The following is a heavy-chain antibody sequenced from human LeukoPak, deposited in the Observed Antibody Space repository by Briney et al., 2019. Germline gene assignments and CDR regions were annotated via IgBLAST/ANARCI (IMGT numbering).Heavy chain of an antibody. V-gene: IGHV3-48*04. J-gene: IGHJ3*02. Sequence: NPGGSLRLSCAASGFTFSSYSMNWIRQAPGKGLEWVSYISSSSTIYYADSVKGRFTISRDNAKNSLYLQMNSLRAEDTAVYYCARDRCDCYSSPCAFDIWCQGTMVTVSS. CDR3: ARDRCDCYSSPCAFDI. CDR1: GFTFSSYS. D-gene: IGHD2-21*02. CDR2: ISSSSTI.